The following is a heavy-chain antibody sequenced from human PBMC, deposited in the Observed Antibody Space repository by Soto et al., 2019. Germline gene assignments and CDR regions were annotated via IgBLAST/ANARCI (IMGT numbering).Heavy chain of an antibody. CDR2: IYPGDSDT. J-gene: IGHJ5*02. CDR1: GYTFTSYW. Sequence: GESLKISCKGSGYTFTSYWIAWVRQMPGKGLEWMGIIYPGDSDTGYSPSFQGQVSISADKSISTAYLQWSSLKASDTAVYYCTTTPIVVVTADNWFDPWGQGTLVTVSS. D-gene: IGHD2-21*02. CDR3: TTTPIVVVTADNWFDP. V-gene: IGHV5-51*01.